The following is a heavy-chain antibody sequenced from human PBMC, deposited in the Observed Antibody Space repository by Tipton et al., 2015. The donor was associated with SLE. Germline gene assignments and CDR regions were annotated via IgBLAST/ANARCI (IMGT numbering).Heavy chain of an antibody. V-gene: IGHV4-59*01. J-gene: IGHJ4*02. D-gene: IGHD6-19*01. CDR1: GDSISRYH. CDR2: IDYTAST. CDR3: ARGRSSGYYPPIDY. Sequence: TLSLTCSVSGDSISRYHWTWIRQPPGKGLEWVGYIDYTASTNYNPSLKSRVTISADTSKNQFSLKLNSVTAADTAVYYCARGRSSGYYPPIDYWGQGTLVTVSS.